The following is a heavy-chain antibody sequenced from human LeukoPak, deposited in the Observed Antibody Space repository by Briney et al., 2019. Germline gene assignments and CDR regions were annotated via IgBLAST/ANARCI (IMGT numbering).Heavy chain of an antibody. CDR2: IYYSGST. J-gene: IGHJ3*02. Sequence: SETLSLTCTVSGGSISSGGYYWGWIRQPPRKGLEWIGTIYYSGSTYYNPSLKSRVTISVDTSKNQFSLKLSSVTAADTAVFYCARRRGDGYSYGVRDAFDMWGQGTTVTVSS. CDR1: GGSISSGGYY. CDR3: ARRRGDGYSYGVRDAFDM. D-gene: IGHD5-18*01. V-gene: IGHV4-39*01.